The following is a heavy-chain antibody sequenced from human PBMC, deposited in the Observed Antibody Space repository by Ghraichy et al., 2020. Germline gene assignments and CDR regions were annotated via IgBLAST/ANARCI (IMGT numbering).Heavy chain of an antibody. J-gene: IGHJ4*02. CDR3: ARVASYYYDRGHWLNYYFDS. V-gene: IGHV4-31*03. CDR1: SGSMGSGNYY. CDR2: TSKSGTT. Sequence: SQTLSLTCTVSSGSMGSGNYYWSWVRQRPGKGLESIGLTSKSGTTYYNPSLRSRVFMSADTSKNQLSLMLTSVTAADTAVYFCARVASYYYDRGHWLNYYFDSWGQGTLVTVSS. D-gene: IGHD3-3*01.